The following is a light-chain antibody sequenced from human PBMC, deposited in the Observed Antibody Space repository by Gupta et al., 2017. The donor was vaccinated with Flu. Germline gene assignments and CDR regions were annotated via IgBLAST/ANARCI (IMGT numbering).Light chain of an antibody. CDR2: MTS. CDR3: QKLNYLRT. CDR1: EHINKY. V-gene: IGKV1-27*01. Sequence: DIRMTQSPSFVSASVGDRVTITCRASEHINKYVAWYQQKPGKAPQLLIYMTSTLQSGVPSRFTGSGAGTVFTLTIGSLQVEDSGIYYCQKLNYLRTFGQGTKVEVK. J-gene: IGKJ1*01.